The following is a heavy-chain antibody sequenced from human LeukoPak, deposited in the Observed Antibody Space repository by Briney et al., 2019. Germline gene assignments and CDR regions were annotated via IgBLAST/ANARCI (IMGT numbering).Heavy chain of an antibody. J-gene: IGHJ4*02. Sequence: GASVKVSCNASGYILTAYFIHWVRQAPGQGLEWMGWINPNSGGTNFAQKFQGRVTMTRDTSISTAFMELCTLTSDDTAVYYCARGAYASGTYYRRYFDYWGQGTVVTVSS. D-gene: IGHD3-10*01. CDR2: INPNSGGT. CDR1: GYILTAYF. CDR3: ARGAYASGTYYRRYFDY. V-gene: IGHV1-2*02.